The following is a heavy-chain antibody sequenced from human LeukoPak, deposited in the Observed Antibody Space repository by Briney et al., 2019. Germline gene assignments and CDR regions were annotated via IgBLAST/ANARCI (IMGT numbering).Heavy chain of an antibody. CDR1: GGSFSGYY. V-gene: IGHV4-34*01. D-gene: IGHD2-21*01. J-gene: IGHJ3*02. CDR2: INHSGST. CDR3: ARGSRDTDAFDI. Sequence: SETLSLTCAFYGGSFSGYYWSWIRQPPGKGREWIGEINHSGSTNYNPSLKSRVTISVDTSKNQLSLKLSSVTAADTAVYYCARGSRDTDAFDIWGQGTMVTVSS.